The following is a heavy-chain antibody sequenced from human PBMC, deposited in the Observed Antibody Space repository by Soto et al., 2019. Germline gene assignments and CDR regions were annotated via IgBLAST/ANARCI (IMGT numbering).Heavy chain of an antibody. CDR3: ARDAPGVAPY. CDR2: INYRGTT. V-gene: IGHV4-31*03. J-gene: IGHJ4*02. Sequence: QVQLQESGPGLVKPSQTLSLTCTVSGGSIIDGQTYLNWIRQHPESGLEWMGYINYRGTTNYSLSLKSRMLISIDTSKNQFSLRLTSVTAADTAVYYCARDAPGVAPYWGQGALVTVAS. CDR1: GGSIIDGQTY. D-gene: IGHD2-15*01.